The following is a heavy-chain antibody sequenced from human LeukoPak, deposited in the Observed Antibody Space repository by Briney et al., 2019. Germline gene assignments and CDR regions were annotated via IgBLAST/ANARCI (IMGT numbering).Heavy chain of an antibody. CDR3: ARLSGRVVCSSGSCYIDS. CDR2: IYPGDSDT. CDR1: GYRFTSDW. D-gene: IGHD3-10*01. V-gene: IGHV5-51*01. J-gene: IGHJ4*02. Sequence: GESLKISCKGSGYRFTSDWIGWVRQMPGKGLEWMGIIYPGDSDTRYSPSFQGQVTISADKSVNTAYLQWSSLKASDTAMYYCARLSGRVVCSSGSCYIDSWGQGTLVTVSS.